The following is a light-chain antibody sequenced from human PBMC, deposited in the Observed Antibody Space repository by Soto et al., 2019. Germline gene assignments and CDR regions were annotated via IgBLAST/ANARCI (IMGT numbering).Light chain of an antibody. V-gene: IGLV2-23*01. CDR1: SSDVWRYNL. CDR3: CSYASPTAPVV. Sequence: QSALTQPASVSGSPGQSITISCTGSSSDVWRYNLVSWYQQHPVKAPTLLIYEGSKRPSVVSNRFSGAKSGNTASLTVSGLRAEHEVDYFCCSYASPTAPVVFVGGTKLTVL. J-gene: IGLJ2*01. CDR2: EGS.